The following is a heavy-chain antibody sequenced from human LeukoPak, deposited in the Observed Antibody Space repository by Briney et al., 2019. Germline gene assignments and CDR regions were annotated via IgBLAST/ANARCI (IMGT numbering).Heavy chain of an antibody. V-gene: IGHV1-18*01. CDR2: ISAYNGNT. J-gene: IGHJ3*02. D-gene: IGHD3-22*01. CDR1: GYTFTIYG. Sequence: ASVTVSFTASGYTFTIYGISWVRQAPGQGLEWMGWISAYNGNTNYAQKLQGRVTMTTDTSTSTAYMELRSLRSDDTAVYYCARDSGHWDLIGDYDSSGYNDAFDIWGQGTMVTVSS. CDR3: ARDSGHWDLIGDYDSSGYNDAFDI.